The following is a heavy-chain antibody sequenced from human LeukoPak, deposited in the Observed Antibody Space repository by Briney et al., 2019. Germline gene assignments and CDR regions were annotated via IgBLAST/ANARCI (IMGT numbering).Heavy chain of an antibody. Sequence: SGGSLRLSCAASGFTFSNYGMSWVRQAPGKGLEWIGEIYHSGSTNYNPSLKTRVTISVDKSKNQFSLKLSSVTAADTAVYYCARASHDYGDYSHFDYWGQGTLVTVSS. CDR1: GFTFSNYGM. CDR2: IYHSGST. D-gene: IGHD4-17*01. V-gene: IGHV4-4*02. J-gene: IGHJ4*02. CDR3: ARASHDYGDYSHFDY.